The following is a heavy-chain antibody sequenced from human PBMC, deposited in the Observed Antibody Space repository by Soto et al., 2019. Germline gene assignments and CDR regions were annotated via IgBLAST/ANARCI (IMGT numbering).Heavy chain of an antibody. CDR2: IKSKTDGGTT. CDR3: TTDQDVEYQRLNGGHY. J-gene: IGHJ4*02. Sequence: EVQLVESGGGLVKPGGSLRLSCAASGFTFSNAWMSWVRQAPGKGLEWVGRIKSKTDGGTTDYAAPVKGRFTISRDDSKXXLYLQINSLQTDDTAVYYCTTDQDVEYQRLNGGHYWGQGTLVTVSS. CDR1: GFTFSNAW. D-gene: IGHD2-2*01. V-gene: IGHV3-15*01.